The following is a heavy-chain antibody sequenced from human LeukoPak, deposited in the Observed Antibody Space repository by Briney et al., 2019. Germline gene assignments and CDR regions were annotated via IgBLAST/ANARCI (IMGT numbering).Heavy chain of an antibody. J-gene: IGHJ3*02. D-gene: IGHD1-1*01. Sequence: GGSLTPSRAPAGLIFSSHWMHSVSRAPGKGLVWVSRINSDGTTTTYADSVQGRFTISRDNAKNTLFLQMNGLTAEDTTVFYWARGRGGAQPTTSDAFDIWGQGTMVTVSS. CDR2: INSDGTTT. CDR1: GLIFSSHW. V-gene: IGHV3-74*01. CDR3: ARGRGGAQPTTSDAFDI.